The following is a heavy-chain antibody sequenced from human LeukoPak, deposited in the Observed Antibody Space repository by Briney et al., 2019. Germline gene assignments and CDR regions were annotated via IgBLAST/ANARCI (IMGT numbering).Heavy chain of an antibody. CDR1: GFTFSDYY. J-gene: IGHJ3*02. CDR3: ARDQGYCSSTSCRFDAFDI. D-gene: IGHD2-2*01. V-gene: IGHV3-11*01. Sequence: GGSLRLSCAASGFTFSDYYMSWIRQAPGKGLEWVSYISSSGSTIYYADSVKGRFTISRDNAKNSLYLQMNSLSAEDRAVYYCARDQGYCSSTSCRFDAFDIWGQGTMVTVSS. CDR2: ISSSGSTI.